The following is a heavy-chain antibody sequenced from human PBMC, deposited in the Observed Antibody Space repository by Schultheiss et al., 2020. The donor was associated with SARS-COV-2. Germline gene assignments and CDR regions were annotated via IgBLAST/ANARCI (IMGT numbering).Heavy chain of an antibody. J-gene: IGHJ4*02. CDR1: GGSISSYY. CDR2: IYYSGST. CDR3: ARGFGSGRIDY. V-gene: IGHV4-59*12. Sequence: SETLSLTCTVSGGSISSYYWSWIRQPPGKGLEWIGYIYYSGSTNYNPSLKSRVTISVDTSKNQFSLKLSSVTAADTAVYYCARGFGSGRIDYWGQGTLVTVSS. D-gene: IGHD3-10*01.